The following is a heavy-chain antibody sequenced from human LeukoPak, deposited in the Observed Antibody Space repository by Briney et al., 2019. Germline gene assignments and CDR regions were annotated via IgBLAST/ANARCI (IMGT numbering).Heavy chain of an antibody. CDR2: TYYSGST. J-gene: IGHJ6*02. V-gene: IGHV4-39*01. CDR3: ARRFHCSSTSCTDYYGMDV. D-gene: IGHD2-2*01. CDR1: GGSISSSSYY. Sequence: SETLSLTCTVSGGSISSSSYYWGWIRQPPGKGLEWIGSTYYSGSTYYNPSLKSRVTISVDTSKNQFSLKLSSVTAADTAVYYCARRFHCSSTSCTDYYGMDVWGQGTTVTVSS.